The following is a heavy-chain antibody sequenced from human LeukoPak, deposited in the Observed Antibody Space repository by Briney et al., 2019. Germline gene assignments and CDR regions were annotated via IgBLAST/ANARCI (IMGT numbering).Heavy chain of an antibody. CDR2: ISSGGYTI. V-gene: IGHV3-48*03. CDR1: GFTFSSYE. D-gene: IGHD3-10*01. CDR3: ARDRTIMVQDV. J-gene: IGHJ6*04. Sequence: GGSLRLSCAASGFTFSSYEVNWVRQAPGKGLEWVSYISSGGYTIYYADSVKGRLTISRDNAKNSLFLQMNSLRAEDTAVYYCARDRTIMVQDVWGKGTTVTVSS.